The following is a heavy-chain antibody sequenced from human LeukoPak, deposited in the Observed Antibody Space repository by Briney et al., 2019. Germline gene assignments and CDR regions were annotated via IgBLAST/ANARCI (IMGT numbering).Heavy chain of an antibody. CDR3: ARDGNEAVAGTGAVTY. J-gene: IGHJ4*02. V-gene: IGHV1-2*02. D-gene: IGHD6-19*01. CDR2: INPSSGDT. Sequence: ASVKVSCKTSGYPFTGYYMYWVRQAPGQGLEWMGWINPSSGDTHYAQNFQGRVTMTRDTSISTAYMQLSRLASDDTAVYYCARDGNEAVAGTGAVTYWGQGTLVTVSS. CDR1: GYPFTGYY.